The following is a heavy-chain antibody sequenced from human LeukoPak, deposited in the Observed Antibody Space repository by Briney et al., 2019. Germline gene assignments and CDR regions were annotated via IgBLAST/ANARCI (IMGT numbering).Heavy chain of an antibody. D-gene: IGHD3-10*01. J-gene: IGHJ6*02. Sequence: GGSLRLSCAASGFTVNDNYMHWVRQAPGKGLEWVSLISTGGIIHYAHSVKGRFTISRDNSKNTLYLQMNSLRVEDTAVYYCARDGGSGTYSDATIYYGTDVWGQGTTVTVSS. V-gene: IGHV3-66*01. CDR3: ARDGGSGTYSDATIYYGTDV. CDR2: ISTGGII. CDR1: GFTVNDNY.